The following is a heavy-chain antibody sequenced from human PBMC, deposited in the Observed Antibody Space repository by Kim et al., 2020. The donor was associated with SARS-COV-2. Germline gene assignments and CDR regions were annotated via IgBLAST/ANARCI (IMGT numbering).Heavy chain of an antibody. CDR3: ARVKAPRYYDILTGYYYYYYGMDV. D-gene: IGHD3-9*01. V-gene: IGHV1-18*01. CDR2: ISAYNGNT. Sequence: ASVKVSCKASGYTFTSYGISWVRQAPGQGLEWMGWISAYNGNTNYAQKLQGRVTMTTDTSTSTAYMELRSLRSDDTAVYYCARVKAPRYYDILTGYYYYYYGMDVWGQGTTVTVSS. J-gene: IGHJ6*02. CDR1: GYTFTSYG.